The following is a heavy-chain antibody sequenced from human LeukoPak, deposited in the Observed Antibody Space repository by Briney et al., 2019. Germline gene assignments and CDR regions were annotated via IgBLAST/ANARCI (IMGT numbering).Heavy chain of an antibody. D-gene: IGHD4/OR15-4a*01. Sequence: SETLSLTCTGSGGSISSYYWSWLRQPAGKGLEWIGRIYTSGSTNYNPSLKSRVTMSVDTSKNQFSLKLTSVTAADTAVYYCARQQLKTMASFDYWGQGTLVTVSS. CDR2: IYTSGST. J-gene: IGHJ4*02. CDR3: ARQQLKTMASFDY. CDR1: GGSISSYY. V-gene: IGHV4-4*07.